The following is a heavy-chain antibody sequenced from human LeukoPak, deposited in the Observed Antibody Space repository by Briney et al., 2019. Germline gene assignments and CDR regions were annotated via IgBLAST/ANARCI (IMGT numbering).Heavy chain of an antibody. CDR1: GFTVSSNY. D-gene: IGHD1-26*01. V-gene: IGHV4-39*01. J-gene: IGHJ4*02. CDR2: IYYSGST. Sequence: GSLRLSCAASGFTVSSNYMSWIRQPPGKGLEWIGSIYYSGSTYYNPSLKSRVTISVDTSKNQFSLKLSSVTAADTAVYYCARGLSLVGATNDYWGQGTLVTVSS. CDR3: ARGLSLVGATNDY.